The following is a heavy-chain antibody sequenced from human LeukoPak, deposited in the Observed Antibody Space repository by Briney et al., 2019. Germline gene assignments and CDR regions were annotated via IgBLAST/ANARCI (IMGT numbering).Heavy chain of an antibody. J-gene: IGHJ5*02. D-gene: IGHD3-10*02. CDR2: IYVGDSDT. Sequence: GESLKISCKGSEYNFASYWIAWVRQMPGKGLEWMGIIYVGDSDTRYSPSFQGQVTISADKSINTAYLQWSSLKALDTAMYYCARHVVRGVIFDWFDPWGQGTLVTVSS. CDR1: EYNFASYW. V-gene: IGHV5-51*01. CDR3: ARHVVRGVIFDWFDP.